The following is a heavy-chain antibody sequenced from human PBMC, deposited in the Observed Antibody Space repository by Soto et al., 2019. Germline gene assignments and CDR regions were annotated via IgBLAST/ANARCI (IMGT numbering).Heavy chain of an antibody. CDR3: ARVASGSYDWFDP. Sequence: EVQLVESGGGLVQPGGSLRLSCAASKFTSSRYWMHWVRQTPGKGLMWVSRINTDGSRTTYADSVKGRFTISRDNAKNTVFLDMNSLRAEDTAVYYCARVASGSYDWFDPWGQGTLVTVSS. CDR1: KFTSSRYW. CDR2: INTDGSRT. V-gene: IGHV3-74*03. J-gene: IGHJ5*02. D-gene: IGHD1-26*01.